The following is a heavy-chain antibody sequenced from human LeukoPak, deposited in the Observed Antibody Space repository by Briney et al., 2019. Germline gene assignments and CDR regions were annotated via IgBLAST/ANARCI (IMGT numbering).Heavy chain of an antibody. J-gene: IGHJ4*02. CDR3: ARFGSLTVLRGINY. D-gene: IGHD3-10*01. Sequence: GESLQISCQGFGSHFATFWIGWVRQLPGKGLEWMGIIFPADYDTRYSPSFQGQVSISADNSVSTAYLQWNSLKASDTAMYYCARFGSLTVLRGINYWGQGTLVTVSS. CDR2: IFPADYDT. CDR1: GSHFATFW. V-gene: IGHV5-51*01.